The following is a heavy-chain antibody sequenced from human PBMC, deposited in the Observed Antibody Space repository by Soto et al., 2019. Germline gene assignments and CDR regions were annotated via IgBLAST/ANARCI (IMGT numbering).Heavy chain of an antibody. D-gene: IGHD3-3*01. CDR1: RFTFDDYA. CDR3: ANSPTGGDWSGYYSMNYYYMDV. Sequence: EVQLVESGGGLVQPGRSLRLSCATSRFTFDDYAMHWVRQPPGKGLEWVSGISSNSGSIGYADSVKGRFTISRDNAKNSLYLQMNSLRAEDTALYYCANSPTGGDWSGYYSMNYYYMDVWGKGTTVTVSS. CDR2: ISSNSGSI. J-gene: IGHJ6*03. V-gene: IGHV3-9*01.